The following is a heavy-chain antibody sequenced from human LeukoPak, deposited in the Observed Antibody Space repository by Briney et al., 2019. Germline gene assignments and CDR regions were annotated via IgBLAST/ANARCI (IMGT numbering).Heavy chain of an antibody. J-gene: IGHJ4*02. Sequence: GESLKISCKDSGHSFTSYWIGWVRQMPGKGLEWMGIIYPGDSDTRYSPSFQGQVTISADKSIRTAYLQWSSLKASDTAMYYCARAKAYSSSRYYFDYWGQGTLVTVSS. CDR1: GHSFTSYW. V-gene: IGHV5-51*01. CDR3: ARAKAYSSSRYYFDY. CDR2: IYPGDSDT. D-gene: IGHD6-13*01.